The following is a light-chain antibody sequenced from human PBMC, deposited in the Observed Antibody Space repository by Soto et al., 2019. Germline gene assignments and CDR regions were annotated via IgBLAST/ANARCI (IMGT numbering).Light chain of an antibody. V-gene: IGLV2-14*01. CDR3: SSYTSSSTPSV. CDR2: EVS. Sequence: QSALTQPASVSGSPGQSITISCTGTSSDVGGYNYVSWYQQHPGKAPKLMIYEVSNRPSGVSNRFSGSKSGNTASLTISGLPAEDEADYCCSSYTSSSTPSVFGTGTKLTVL. CDR1: SSDVGGYNY. J-gene: IGLJ1*01.